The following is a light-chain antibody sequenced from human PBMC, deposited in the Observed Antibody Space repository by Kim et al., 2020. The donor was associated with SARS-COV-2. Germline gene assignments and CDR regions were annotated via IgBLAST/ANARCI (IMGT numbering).Light chain of an antibody. Sequence: QAVVTQESSLTVSPGGTVTLTCGSSTGIVTSGHYPYWFQQKPGQAPRTLVYHTTNKHSWTPARFSGSLLGGKAALTLSGALPEDEADYYCLLSFSDAPPKFGGGNKLTVL. V-gene: IGLV7-46*01. CDR2: HTT. J-gene: IGLJ3*02. CDR1: TGIVTSGHY. CDR3: LLSFSDAPPK.